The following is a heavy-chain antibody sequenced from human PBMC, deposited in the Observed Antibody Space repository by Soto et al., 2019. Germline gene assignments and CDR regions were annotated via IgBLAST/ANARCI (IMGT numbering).Heavy chain of an antibody. V-gene: IGHV4-31*03. J-gene: IGHJ4*02. CDR1: GGSISSGGYY. D-gene: IGHD1-26*01. CDR3: ARVRGGGPFDD. Sequence: SETLSLTCTVSGGSISSGGYYWSWIRQHPGKGLEWIGYIYYSGSTYYNPSLKSRVTISVDTSKNQFSLKLSSVAAADTAVYYCARVRGGGPFDDWGPGTLVTVYS. CDR2: IYYSGST.